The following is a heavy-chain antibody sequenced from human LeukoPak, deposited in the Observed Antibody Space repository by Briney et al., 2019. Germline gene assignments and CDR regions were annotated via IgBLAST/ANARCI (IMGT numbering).Heavy chain of an antibody. CDR1: GGSFSGYY. Sequence: PSETLSLTCAVYGGSFSGYYWSWIRQPPGEGLEWIGEINHSGSTNYNSSLKSRVTISVDTSKNQFSLKLSSVTAADTAVYYCARGFFRTAMVRNWFDPWGQGTLVTVSS. V-gene: IGHV4-34*01. J-gene: IGHJ5*02. D-gene: IGHD5-18*01. CDR2: INHSGST. CDR3: ARGFFRTAMVRNWFDP.